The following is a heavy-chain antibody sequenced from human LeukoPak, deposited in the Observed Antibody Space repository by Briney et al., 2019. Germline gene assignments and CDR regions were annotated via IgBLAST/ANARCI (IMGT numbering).Heavy chain of an antibody. J-gene: IGHJ4*02. CDR2: ISYDGSNK. Sequence: GGSLRLSCAASGFTFSSYAMHWVRQAPGKGLEWVAVISYDGSNKYYADSVKGRFTISRDSSKNTLYLQMNSLRAEDTAVYYCARGQTNIRSGSFDYWGQGTLVTVSS. D-gene: IGHD1-26*01. CDR1: GFTFSSYA. V-gene: IGHV3-30*04. CDR3: ARGQTNIRSGSFDY.